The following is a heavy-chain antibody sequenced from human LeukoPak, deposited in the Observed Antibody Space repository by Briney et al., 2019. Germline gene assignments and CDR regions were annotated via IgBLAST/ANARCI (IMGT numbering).Heavy chain of an antibody. CDR1: GFTFSSYA. J-gene: IGHJ4*02. V-gene: IGHV3-23*01. D-gene: IGHD1-26*01. CDR2: ISGSGGST. CDR3: ARTSRSGSYYS. Sequence: PGGSLRLSCAASGFTFSSYAMSWVRQAPGKGLEWVSSISGSGGSTYYADSVKGRFTISRDNSKNTLYLQMNSLRAEDTAVYYCARTSRSGSYYSWGQGTLVTVSS.